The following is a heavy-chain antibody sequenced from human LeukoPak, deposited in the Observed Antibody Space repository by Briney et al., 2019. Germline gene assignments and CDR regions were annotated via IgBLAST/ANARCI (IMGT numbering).Heavy chain of an antibody. D-gene: IGHD1-26*01. J-gene: IGHJ4*02. CDR2: INQDGSEE. Sequence: GGSLRLSCAASGFTFGSYWMSWVRQAPGKGLEWVANINQDGSEEYYVDSVKGRFTISRDNAKNSLYLQMNSLRADDTAVYYCARDKIVGATHFDYWGQGTLVTVSS. CDR1: GFTFGSYW. V-gene: IGHV3-7*03. CDR3: ARDKIVGATHFDY.